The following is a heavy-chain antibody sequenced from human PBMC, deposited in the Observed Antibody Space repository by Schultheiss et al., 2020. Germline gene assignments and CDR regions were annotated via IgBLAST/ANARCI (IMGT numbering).Heavy chain of an antibody. Sequence: ASVKVSCKASGYTFTSYDINWVRQATGQGLEWMGWMNPNSGNTGYAQKFQGRVTMTRNTSISTAYMELSSLRSEDTAVYYCARGITIFGVAHLNWFDPWGQGTLVTVSS. D-gene: IGHD3-3*01. J-gene: IGHJ5*02. CDR1: GYTFTSYD. CDR2: MNPNSGNT. V-gene: IGHV1-8*01. CDR3: ARGITIFGVAHLNWFDP.